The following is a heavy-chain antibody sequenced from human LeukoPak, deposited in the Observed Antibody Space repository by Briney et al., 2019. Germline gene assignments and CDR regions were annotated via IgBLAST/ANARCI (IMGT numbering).Heavy chain of an antibody. CDR2: IIPIFGTA. CDR1: GGTFSSYA. J-gene: IGHJ4*02. CDR3: ARTAARRFDY. D-gene: IGHD6-6*01. Sequence: HRASVKVSCKASGGTFSSYAISWVRQAPGQGLEWMGGIIPIFGTANYAQKFQGRVTMTRDTSTSTVYMELSSLRSDDTAVYYCARTAARRFDYWGQGTLVTVSS. V-gene: IGHV1-69*05.